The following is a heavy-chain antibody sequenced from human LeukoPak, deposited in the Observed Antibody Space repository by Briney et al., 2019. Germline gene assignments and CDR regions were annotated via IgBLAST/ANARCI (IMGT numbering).Heavy chain of an antibody. CDR3: ARELGYCSSTSCYERGGWFDP. V-gene: IGHV1-69*13. J-gene: IGHJ5*02. D-gene: IGHD2-2*01. Sequence: ASVKVSCKASGGTFSSYAISWVRQAPGQGLEWMGGIIPIFGTANYAQKFQGRVTITADESTSTAYMELSSLRSDDTAVYYCARELGYCSSTSCYERGGWFDPWGQGTLVTVSS. CDR2: IIPIFGTA. CDR1: GGTFSSYA.